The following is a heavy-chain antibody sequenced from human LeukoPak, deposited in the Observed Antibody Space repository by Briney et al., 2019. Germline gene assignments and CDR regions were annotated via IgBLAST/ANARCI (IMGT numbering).Heavy chain of an antibody. Sequence: SVTVTCNASLDTFTAYYIRGGRQAPGQGLEWMGRIIPILGIANYAQKFQGRVTITADKSTSTAYMGLSSLRSEDTAVYYSGSGRRWWVGSRLDDCPDPWGQGTLVTVSS. J-gene: IGHJ5*02. CDR1: LDTFTAYY. CDR3: GSGRRWWVGSRLDDCPDP. D-gene: IGHD4/OR15-4a*01. V-gene: IGHV1-69*02. CDR2: IIPILGIA.